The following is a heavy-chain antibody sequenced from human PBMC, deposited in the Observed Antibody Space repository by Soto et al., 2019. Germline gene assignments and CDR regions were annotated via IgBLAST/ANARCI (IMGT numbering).Heavy chain of an antibody. CDR3: VRKLGGGTFDI. D-gene: IGHD3-16*01. CDR1: GFSLSDPKMG. Sequence: QVTLKESGPVLAKPTETLTLTCTVSGFSLSDPKMGVSWIRQPPGKALEWLTHVFSNDEQSYHTSLKSRLTISKDTAQIPVVLIMTNMDPANTTTHYCVRKLGGGTFDIWGQGTMVTVSS. J-gene: IGHJ3*02. CDR2: VFSNDEQ. V-gene: IGHV2-26*01.